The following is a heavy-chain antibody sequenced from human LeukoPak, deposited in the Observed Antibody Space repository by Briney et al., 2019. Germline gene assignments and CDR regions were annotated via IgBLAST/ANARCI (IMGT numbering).Heavy chain of an antibody. V-gene: IGHV4-59*01. CDR1: GGSISSYY. Sequence: PSETLSLTCTVSGGSISSYYWSWIRQPPGKGLEWIGYIYYSGSTNYNPSLKSRVTISVDTSKNQFSLKVSSVTAADTAVYFCARVPSRHRHFDYWGQGTLVTVSS. D-gene: IGHD2-2*01. CDR3: ARVPSRHRHFDY. CDR2: IYYSGST. J-gene: IGHJ4*02.